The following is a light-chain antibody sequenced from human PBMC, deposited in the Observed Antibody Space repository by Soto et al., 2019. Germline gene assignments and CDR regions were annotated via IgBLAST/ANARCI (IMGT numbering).Light chain of an antibody. CDR2: AAS. V-gene: IGKV1-39*01. CDR1: QPIRSF. CDR3: QQSYSTPIT. J-gene: IGKJ5*01. Sequence: DIQMTQSPSTLSASVGGRVTITCLASQPIRSFLAWYQQRPGKAPKLLIYAASSLQSGVPSRFSGSGSGTDFTLTISSLQPEDFATYYCQQSYSTPITFGQGTRLEIK.